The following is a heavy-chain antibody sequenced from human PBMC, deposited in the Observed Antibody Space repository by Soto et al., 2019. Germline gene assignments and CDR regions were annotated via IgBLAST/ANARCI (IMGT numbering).Heavy chain of an antibody. CDR2: IYYSGST. CDR1: GGSISSYY. D-gene: IGHD6-13*01. CDR3: ARMYSSSWYEIDY. J-gene: IGHJ4*02. V-gene: IGHV4-59*01. Sequence: QVQLQESGPGLVKPSETLSLTCTVSGGSISSYYWSWIRQPPGKGLEWIGYIYYSGSTNYNPSLKSRVTISVDTSKNQFSLKLSSVTAADTAVYYCARMYSSSWYEIDYWGQGTLVTVSS.